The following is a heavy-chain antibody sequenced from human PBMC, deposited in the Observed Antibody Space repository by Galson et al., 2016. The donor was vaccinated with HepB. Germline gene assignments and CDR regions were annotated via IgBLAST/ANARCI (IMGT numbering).Heavy chain of an antibody. CDR3: ARDWSREMPTITDF. Sequence: SVKVSCKASGYNFMDYGISWVRQAPGQGPEWMGWSSTNGDTNYAQRFQDRVTMTTDTSTSTAYVELRSLRSDDTALYYCARDWSREMPTITDFWGQGTLVTVSS. J-gene: IGHJ4*02. D-gene: IGHD5-24*01. V-gene: IGHV1-18*04. CDR2: SSTNGDT. CDR1: GYNFMDYG.